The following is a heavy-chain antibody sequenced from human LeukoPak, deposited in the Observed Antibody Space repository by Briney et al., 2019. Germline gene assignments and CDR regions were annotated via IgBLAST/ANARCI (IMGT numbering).Heavy chain of an antibody. J-gene: IGHJ4*02. CDR3: ARSYYCDSSGYFDY. V-gene: IGHV4-34*01. CDR2: INHSGST. CDR1: GGSFSGYY. Sequence: SETLSLTCAVYGGSFSGYYWSWIRQPPGKGLEWIGEINHSGSTNYNPSLKSRVTISVDTSKNQFSLKLSSVTAADTAVYYCARSYYCDSSGYFDYWGQGTLVTVSS. D-gene: IGHD3-22*01.